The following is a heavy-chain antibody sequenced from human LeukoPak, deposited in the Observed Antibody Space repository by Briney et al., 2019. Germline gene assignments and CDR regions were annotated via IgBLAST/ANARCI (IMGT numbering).Heavy chain of an antibody. CDR2: IYSGGST. Sequence: GGSLRLSCAASGFTVSSNYMSWVRQAPGKGLEWVSVIYSGGSTYYADSVKGRFTISRHSSKNTLYLQTNSLRVEDTAVYYCARDGGSGIDYWGQGTLVTVSS. J-gene: IGHJ4*02. V-gene: IGHV3-53*01. CDR1: GFTVSSNY. CDR3: ARDGGSGIDY. D-gene: IGHD3-10*01.